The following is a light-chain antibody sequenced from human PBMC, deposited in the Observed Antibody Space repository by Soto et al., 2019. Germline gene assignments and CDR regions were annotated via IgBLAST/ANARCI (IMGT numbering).Light chain of an antibody. CDR3: SSYTSNSTRV. CDR2: EVS. Sequence: QSALTQPASVSGSPGQSITISCTGTSSDVGRYNYVSWYQQHPGKAPKLMIYEVSNRPSGVSNRFSGSKSGNTASLTISGLQAEDEADYYCSSYTSNSTRVFVGGTKLTVL. J-gene: IGLJ3*02. V-gene: IGLV2-14*01. CDR1: SSDVGRYNY.